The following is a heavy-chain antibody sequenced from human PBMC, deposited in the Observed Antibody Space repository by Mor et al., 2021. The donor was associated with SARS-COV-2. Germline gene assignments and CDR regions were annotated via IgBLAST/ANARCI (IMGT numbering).Heavy chain of an antibody. CDR3: TTGFENGFEY. Sequence: DYSAPVKGRFTISRDDSKTTLYLQMNSLKTEDTAVYYCTTGFENGFEYWGQGTLVTVSS. D-gene: IGHD1-1*01. V-gene: IGHV3-15*01. J-gene: IGHJ4*02.